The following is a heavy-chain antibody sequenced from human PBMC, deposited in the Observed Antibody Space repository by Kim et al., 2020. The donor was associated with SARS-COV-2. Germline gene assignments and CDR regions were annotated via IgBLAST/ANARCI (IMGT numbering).Heavy chain of an antibody. D-gene: IGHD6-13*01. CDR3: AREPDHACDTTSSCFSHGLDV. J-gene: IGHJ6*02. V-gene: IGHV3-53*01. Sequence: GGSLRLSCAASGFIVSRHDMSWVRHAPGKGLELIAAIYFEGGAFYADSVRGRFSISRDDSWNTLYLQMNSLRVEDTAAYYCAREPDHACDTTSSCFSHGLDVWGQGTTVTVSS. CDR1: GFIVSRHD. CDR2: IYFEGGA.